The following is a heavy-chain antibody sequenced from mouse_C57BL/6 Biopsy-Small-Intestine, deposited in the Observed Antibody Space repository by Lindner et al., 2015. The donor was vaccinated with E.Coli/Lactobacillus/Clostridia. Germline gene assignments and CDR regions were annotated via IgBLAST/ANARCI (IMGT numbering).Heavy chain of an antibody. V-gene: IGHV1-81*01. CDR1: GYTFTSYG. J-gene: IGHJ1*03. CDR2: IYPRSGNT. D-gene: IGHD1-2*01. Sequence: VQLQESGAELARPGASVKLSCKASGYTFTSYGISWVKQRTGQGLEWIGEIYPRSGNTYYNEKFKGKATLTADKSSSTAYMELRSLTSEDSAVYFCARHYLYWYFDVWGTGTTVTVSS. CDR3: ARHYLYWYFDV.